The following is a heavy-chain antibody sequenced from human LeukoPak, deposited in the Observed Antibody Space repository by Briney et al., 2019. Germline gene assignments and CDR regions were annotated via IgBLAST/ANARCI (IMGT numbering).Heavy chain of an antibody. D-gene: IGHD1-14*01. CDR1: GFTFSSYW. CDR3: ARARGGLINRAYYYYGMDV. CDR2: IKQDGSEK. J-gene: IGHJ6*02. V-gene: IGHV3-7*03. Sequence: GGSLRLSCAASGFTFSSYWMSWVRQAPGKGLEWVANIKQDGSEKYYVDSVKGRFTISRDNAKNSLYLQMNSLRAEDTAVYYCARARGGLINRAYYYYGMDVWGQGTTVTVSS.